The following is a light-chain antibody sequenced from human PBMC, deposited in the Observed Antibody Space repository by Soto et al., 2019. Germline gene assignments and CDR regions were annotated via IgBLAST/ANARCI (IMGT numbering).Light chain of an antibody. CDR2: GAS. Sequence: DIQMTQSPSSLSASVGDRVAITCRSSQSISDYLNWYQQKPGKALKLVIYGASNLQSGVPPRFSGSGSGSEFTLTISGLQPDDFAIYFCQQSYSLPLTVGRGTKVDV. CDR3: QQSYSLPLT. CDR1: QSISDY. J-gene: IGKJ3*01. V-gene: IGKV1-39*01.